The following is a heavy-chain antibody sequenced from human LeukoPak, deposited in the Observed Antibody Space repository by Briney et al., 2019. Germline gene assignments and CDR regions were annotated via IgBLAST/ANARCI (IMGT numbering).Heavy chain of an antibody. CDR1: GGTFSSYA. CDR2: IIPIFGTA. V-gene: IGHV1-69*13. CDR3: ARVRDSSGWYDD. D-gene: IGHD6-19*01. J-gene: IGHJ4*02. Sequence: SVNVSCKASGGTFSSYAISWVRQAPGQGLEWMGGIIPIFGTANYAQKFQGRVTITADESTSTAYMELSSLRSEDTAVYYCARVRDSSGWYDDWGQGTLVTVSS.